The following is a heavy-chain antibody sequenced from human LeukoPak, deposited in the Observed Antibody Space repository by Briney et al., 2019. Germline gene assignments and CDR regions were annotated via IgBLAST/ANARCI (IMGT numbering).Heavy chain of an antibody. V-gene: IGHV3-74*01. Sequence: GGSLRLSCAASGFTFSSYWMHWVRQAPGKGLVWVSRINSDGSSTSYADSVKGRFTISRDNAKNTLYLQMNSLRAEDTAVYSCAREANYDFWSGYFHGWFDPWGQGTLVPVSS. J-gene: IGHJ5*02. D-gene: IGHD3-3*01. CDR3: AREANYDFWSGYFHGWFDP. CDR1: GFTFSSYW. CDR2: INSDGSST.